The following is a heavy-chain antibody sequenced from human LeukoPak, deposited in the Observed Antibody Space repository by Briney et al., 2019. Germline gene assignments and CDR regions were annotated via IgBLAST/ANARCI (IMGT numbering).Heavy chain of an antibody. J-gene: IGHJ4*02. Sequence: GESLKISCKASGYSFTTYWIAWVRQMPGKGLEWMGIIYPGNSDTRYSPSFQGQVTISVDKSISTAYLQWSSLKASDTAMFYCARRLGATFEDHHFDYWGQGTLVTVSS. D-gene: IGHD1-26*01. CDR3: ARRLGATFEDHHFDY. CDR1: GYSFTTYW. V-gene: IGHV5-51*01. CDR2: IYPGNSDT.